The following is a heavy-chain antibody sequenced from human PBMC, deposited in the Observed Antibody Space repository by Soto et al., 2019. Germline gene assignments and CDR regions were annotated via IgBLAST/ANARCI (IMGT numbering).Heavy chain of an antibody. J-gene: IGHJ6*03. Sequence: ASVKVSCKASGYTFTSYGISWVRQAPGQGQEWMGWISAYNGNKNYAQKLQCRVTMTTDTSTSTAYMELRSLRSDDTAVYYFARTSRGTELHYYYFYMDVWGKGTTVTVSS. D-gene: IGHD1-7*01. CDR1: GYTFTSYG. CDR3: ARTSRGTELHYYYFYMDV. V-gene: IGHV1-18*01. CDR2: ISAYNGNK.